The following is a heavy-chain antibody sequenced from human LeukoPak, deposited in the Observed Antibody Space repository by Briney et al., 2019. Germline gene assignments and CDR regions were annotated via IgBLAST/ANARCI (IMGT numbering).Heavy chain of an antibody. Sequence: SETLSLTCTVSGGSISSYYWSWIRQPPGKGLEWIGNMYYTGSTNYNPALKSRVIISVDTSKTQFSLKLSSVTAADTAVYYCAREGFGSDYFYGMDVWGQGTTVTVSS. J-gene: IGHJ6*02. V-gene: IGHV4-59*01. CDR3: AREGFGSDYFYGMDV. D-gene: IGHD3-10*01. CDR1: GGSISSYY. CDR2: MYYTGST.